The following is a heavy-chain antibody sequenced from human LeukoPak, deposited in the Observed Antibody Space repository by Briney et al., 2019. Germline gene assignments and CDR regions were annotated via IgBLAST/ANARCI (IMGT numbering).Heavy chain of an antibody. CDR3: AREVFHDY. V-gene: IGHV3-53*01. J-gene: IGHJ4*02. CDR1: GFTVSSNY. Sequence: GGSLRLSCAASGFTVSSNYMNWVRQAPGKGLEWVSVIHSGGNTYYADSVRGRFAISRDNSKNTLYLQMNSLRVEDTAVYYCAREVFHDYWGQGTLVTVSS. CDR2: IHSGGNT.